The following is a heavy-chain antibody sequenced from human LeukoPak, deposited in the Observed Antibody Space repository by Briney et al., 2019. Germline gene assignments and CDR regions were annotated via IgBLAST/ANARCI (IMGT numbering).Heavy chain of an antibody. CDR1: GYTFTSYD. Sequence: GASVKVSCKASGYTFTSYDINWVRQATGQGLEWMGWMNPNSGNTGYAQKFQGRVTMTRNTSISTAYMELSSLRSEDTAVYYCARSGWLQSHGNYYYYGMDVWGQGTTVTVSS. D-gene: IGHD5-24*01. CDR2: MNPNSGNT. CDR3: ARSGWLQSHGNYYYYGMDV. J-gene: IGHJ6*02. V-gene: IGHV1-8*01.